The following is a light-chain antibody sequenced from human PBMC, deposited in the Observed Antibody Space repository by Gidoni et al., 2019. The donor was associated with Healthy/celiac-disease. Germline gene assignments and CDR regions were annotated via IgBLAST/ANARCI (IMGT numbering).Light chain of an antibody. CDR2: AAS. CDR3: QQSYSTPPT. J-gene: IGKJ5*01. V-gene: IGKV1-39*01. CDR1: QSISSY. Sequence: DIQRTQSPSSLSASVGDRVTITFRSSQSISSYLNWYQKKPGKTPNLLSYAASSLQSGVPSRFSGSGSGTDFTLTISSLQPEDFATYYCQQSYSTPPTFGQGTRLEIK.